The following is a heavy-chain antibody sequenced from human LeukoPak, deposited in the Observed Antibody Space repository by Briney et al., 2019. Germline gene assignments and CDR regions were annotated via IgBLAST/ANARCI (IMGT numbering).Heavy chain of an antibody. V-gene: IGHV4-39*01. D-gene: IGHD3-9*01. CDR1: GGSISSSSYY. Sequence: SETLSLTCTVSGGSISSSSYYWGWIRHPPGKGLEWIGSIYYSGSTYYNPSLKSRVTISVDTSTNQFSLKLSSVTAADTAVYYCARNTVLRYFDWLSTDGMDVWGQGTTVTVSS. J-gene: IGHJ6*02. CDR3: ARNTVLRYFDWLSTDGMDV. CDR2: IYYSGST.